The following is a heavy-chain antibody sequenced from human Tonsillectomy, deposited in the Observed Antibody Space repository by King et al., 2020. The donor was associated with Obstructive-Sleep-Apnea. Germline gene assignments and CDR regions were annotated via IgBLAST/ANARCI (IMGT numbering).Heavy chain of an antibody. CDR3: AKDDYYYYGMDV. Sequence: VQLQESGGGLVQPGGFLRLSCAASGFSFSNNAMSWVRQAPGKGLDWVSAISGSGGSAHYADSVKGRFTISRDNSKNTLFLQMNTLRAEDTAVYYCAKDDYYYYGMDVWGQGTTVTVSS. CDR1: GFSFSNNA. J-gene: IGHJ6*02. CDR2: ISGSGGSA. V-gene: IGHV3-23*01.